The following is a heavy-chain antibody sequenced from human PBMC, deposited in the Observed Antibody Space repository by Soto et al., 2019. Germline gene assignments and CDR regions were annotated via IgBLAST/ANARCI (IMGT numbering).Heavy chain of an antibody. V-gene: IGHV3-30-3*01. Sequence: GGSLRLSCAASGFTFSSYAMHWVRQAPGKGLEWVAVISYDGSNKYYADSVKGRFTISRDNSKNTLYLQMNSLRAEDTAVYYCAGVPQGYWGQGTLVTSPQ. J-gene: IGHJ4*02. CDR2: ISYDGSNK. CDR1: GFTFSSYA. CDR3: AGVPQGY.